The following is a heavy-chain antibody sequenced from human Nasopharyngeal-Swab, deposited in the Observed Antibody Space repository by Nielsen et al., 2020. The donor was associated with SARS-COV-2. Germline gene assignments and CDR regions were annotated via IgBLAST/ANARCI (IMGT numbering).Heavy chain of an antibody. Sequence: ASVKVSCKASGGTFSGYAINWVRQATGQGLEWMGWMNPNSGNTGYAQKFQGRVTMTRNTSISTAYMELSSLRSEDTAVYYCARGRSITMIVVVITTEWYYYMDVWGKGTTVTVSS. CDR3: ARGRSITMIVVVITTEWYYYMDV. D-gene: IGHD3-22*01. CDR1: GGTFSGYA. J-gene: IGHJ6*03. CDR2: MNPNSGNT. V-gene: IGHV1-8*02.